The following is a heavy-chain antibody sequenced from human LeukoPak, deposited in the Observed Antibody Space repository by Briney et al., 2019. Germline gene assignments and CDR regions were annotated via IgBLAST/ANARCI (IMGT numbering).Heavy chain of an antibody. J-gene: IGHJ4*02. D-gene: IGHD3-22*01. Sequence: SQTLSLTYTVSGGSISSGSYYWSWIRQPAGKGLEWIGRIYTSGSTNYNPSLKSRVTISVDTSKNQFSLKLSSVTAADTAVYYCARVGYYDSSGRAFDYWGQGTLVTVSS. CDR1: GGSISSGSYY. CDR3: ARVGYYDSSGRAFDY. V-gene: IGHV4-61*02. CDR2: IYTSGST.